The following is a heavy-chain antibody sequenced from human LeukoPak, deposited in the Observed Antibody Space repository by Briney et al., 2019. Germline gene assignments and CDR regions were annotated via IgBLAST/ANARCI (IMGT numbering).Heavy chain of an antibody. V-gene: IGHV3-7*03. J-gene: IGHJ4*02. Sequence: GGSLRLSCAASGFTFSSYWMNWVRQAPGKGLEWVANIKQDGSEKYYVDSVKGRFTISRDNSKNTLHLQMNSLRAEDTAVYYCAKDGFYARDYWGQGTLVTVSS. CDR3: AKDGFYARDY. CDR1: GFTFSSYW. D-gene: IGHD2/OR15-2a*01. CDR2: IKQDGSEK.